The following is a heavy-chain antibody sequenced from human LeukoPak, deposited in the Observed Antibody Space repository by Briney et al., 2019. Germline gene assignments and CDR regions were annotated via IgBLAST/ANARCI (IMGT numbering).Heavy chain of an antibody. CDR3: ARDPSGGNTPI. Sequence: SETLSLTCTVSGASINGGGFYWSWIRQPPGKGLEWIGYIYHTDNTYYNPSLKSRVTISLSRSRNQFSLGLTSVTAADTAVYFCARDPSGGNTPIWGQGTMVTVSS. J-gene: IGHJ3*01. CDR1: GASINGGGFY. V-gene: IGHV4-30-2*01. CDR2: IYHTDNT. D-gene: IGHD1/OR15-1a*01.